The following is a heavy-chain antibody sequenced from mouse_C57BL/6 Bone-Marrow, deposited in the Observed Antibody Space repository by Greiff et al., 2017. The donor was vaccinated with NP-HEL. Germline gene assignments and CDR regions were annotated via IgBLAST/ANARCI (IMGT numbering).Heavy chain of an antibody. CDR2: ISYDGSN. Sequence: EVQLVESGPGLVKPSQSLSLTCSVTGYSITSGYYWNWIRQFPGNKLEWMGYISYDGSNNYNPSLKNRISITRDTSKNQFFLKLNSVTTEDTATYYCARGRYGNYVAYWGQGTLVTVSA. J-gene: IGHJ3*01. CDR3: ARGRYGNYVAY. CDR1: GYSITSGYY. V-gene: IGHV3-6*01. D-gene: IGHD2-10*02.